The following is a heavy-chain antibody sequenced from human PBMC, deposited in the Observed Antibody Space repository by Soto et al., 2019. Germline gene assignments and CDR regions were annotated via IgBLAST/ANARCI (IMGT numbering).Heavy chain of an antibody. CDR3: ARGITIFGVVDP. J-gene: IGHJ5*02. CDR1: GYTFTSYD. Sequence: QVQLVQSGAEVKKPGASVKVSCKASGYTFTSYDITWVRQATGQGLEWMGWMNPNSGNTGYAQKFQGRVTMTRNTSISTAYMELSRLRSAATAVYYCARGITIFGVVDPGGQGTLVTGSS. CDR2: MNPNSGNT. V-gene: IGHV1-8*01. D-gene: IGHD3-3*01.